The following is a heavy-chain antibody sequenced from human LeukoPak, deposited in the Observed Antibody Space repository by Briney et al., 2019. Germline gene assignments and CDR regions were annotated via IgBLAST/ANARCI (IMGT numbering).Heavy chain of an antibody. D-gene: IGHD5-18*01. J-gene: IGHJ3*02. CDR2: IYHSGST. Sequence: SETLSLTCAVSGYSIGSGYYWGWIRQPPGKGLEWIGSIYHSGSTYYNPSLKSRVTISVDTSKNQFSLKLSSVTAADTAVYYCARPKIGYSYVDAFDIWGQGTMVTVSS. V-gene: IGHV4-38-2*01. CDR3: ARPKIGYSYVDAFDI. CDR1: GYSIGSGYY.